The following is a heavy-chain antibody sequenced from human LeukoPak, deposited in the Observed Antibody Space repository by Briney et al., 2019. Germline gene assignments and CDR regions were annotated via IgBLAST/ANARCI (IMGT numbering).Heavy chain of an antibody. D-gene: IGHD3-3*01. CDR3: ARLVRSGYPWWFDP. Sequence: GGSLKISCKGSGYSFTSYWIGWGRPMPGEGVEGMGIIYPGDSGTRYSPSFQGQFTISADKSISTAYLQWSSLKAPDTAMYYCARLVRSGYPWWFDPWGQGTLVTVSS. CDR2: IYPGDSGT. CDR1: GYSFTSYW. V-gene: IGHV5-51*01. J-gene: IGHJ5*02.